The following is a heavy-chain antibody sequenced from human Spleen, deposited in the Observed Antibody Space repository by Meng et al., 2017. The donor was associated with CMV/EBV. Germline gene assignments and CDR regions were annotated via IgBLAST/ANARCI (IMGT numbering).Heavy chain of an antibody. Sequence: SVFTFTNYAMHWVRQAPGKGLQWITLISYDGRDTYYAGSVKGRFTVSRDNSRNTLYLQLRGLRTEDTAVYYCGRDMDVYTRSSPWFDPWGQGALVTVSS. CDR2: ISYDGRDT. V-gene: IGHV3-30*04. CDR1: VFTFTNYA. D-gene: IGHD6-6*01. CDR3: GRDMDVYTRSSPWFDP. J-gene: IGHJ5*02.